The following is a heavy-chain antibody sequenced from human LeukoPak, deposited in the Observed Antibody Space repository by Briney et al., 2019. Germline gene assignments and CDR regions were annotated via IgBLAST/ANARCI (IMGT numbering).Heavy chain of an antibody. J-gene: IGHJ6*02. CDR3: ARGYGDRVYYYYYGMDV. CDR2: ISYDGSNK. CDR1: GFTFSSYA. V-gene: IGHV3-30*04. Sequence: GRSLRLSCAASGFTFSSYAMHWVRQAPGKGLEWVAVISYDGSNKYFADSVKGRFTISRDNSKNTLYLQMNSLRAEDTAVYYCARGYGDRVYYYYYGMDVWGQGTTVTVSS. D-gene: IGHD1-14*01.